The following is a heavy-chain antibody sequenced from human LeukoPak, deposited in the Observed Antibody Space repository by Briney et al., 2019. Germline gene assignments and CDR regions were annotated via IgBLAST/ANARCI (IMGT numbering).Heavy chain of an antibody. CDR3: ARGGNYDILTGYIFDY. V-gene: IGHV3-7*03. Sequence: GGSLRLSCAASGFTFINYWVSCGRQAPGKGLEWVANIKHDGGDKHSVDSVKGRFTIARDSAKNSLNLQMHSLRAEDTAVYYCARGGNYDILTGYIFDYWGQGTLVTVSS. CDR1: GFTFINYW. D-gene: IGHD3-9*01. CDR2: IKHDGGDK. J-gene: IGHJ4*02.